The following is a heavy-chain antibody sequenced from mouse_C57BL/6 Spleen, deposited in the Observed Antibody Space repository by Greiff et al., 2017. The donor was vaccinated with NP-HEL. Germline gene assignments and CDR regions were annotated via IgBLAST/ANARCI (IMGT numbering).Heavy chain of an antibody. CDR3: ARDRVTGYFDV. V-gene: IGHV5-4*01. CDR2: ISDGGSYT. Sequence: EVKLMESGGGLVKPGGSLKLSCAASGFTFSSYAMSWVRQTPEKRLEWVATISDGGSYTYYTDNVKGRFTISRDNAKNNLYLQMSHLKSEDTAMYYCARDRVTGYFDVWGTGTTVTVSS. CDR1: GFTFSSYA. D-gene: IGHD3-1*01. J-gene: IGHJ1*03.